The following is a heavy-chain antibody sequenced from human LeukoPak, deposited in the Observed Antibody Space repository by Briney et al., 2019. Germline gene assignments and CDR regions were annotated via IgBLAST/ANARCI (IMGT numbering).Heavy chain of an antibody. CDR1: GFTFTTYN. J-gene: IGHJ5*02. CDR2: ISTSSSTI. Sequence: PGGSLGLSCAASGFTFTTYNMNWVRQAPGKGLEWVSYISTSSSTIYYADSVKGRFTISRDNAKNSLYLQMNSLRAEDTAVYYCARDPCSSTSCYVGWFDPWGQGTLVTVSS. V-gene: IGHV3-48*01. D-gene: IGHD2-2*01. CDR3: ARDPCSSTSCYVGWFDP.